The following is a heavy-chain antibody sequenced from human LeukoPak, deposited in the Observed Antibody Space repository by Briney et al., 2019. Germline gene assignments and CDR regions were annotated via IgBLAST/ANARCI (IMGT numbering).Heavy chain of an antibody. Sequence: GGSLRLSCAVSGLTFNNYAMSWVRQAPGKGLEWVSAISKSDDHTYYAASAKGRFTIYRDNSKNTQYLQMNSPRAEDTAVYYCATSWGPDASAFRWGRDGMDVWGQGTTVIVS. CDR1: GLTFNNYA. J-gene: IGHJ6*02. V-gene: IGHV3-23*01. CDR2: ISKSDDHT. D-gene: IGHD3-16*01. CDR3: ATSWGPDASAFRWGRDGMDV.